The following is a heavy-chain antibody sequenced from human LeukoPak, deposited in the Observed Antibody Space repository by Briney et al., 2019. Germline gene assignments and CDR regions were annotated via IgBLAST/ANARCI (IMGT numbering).Heavy chain of an antibody. CDR2: IHYSGNT. V-gene: IGHV4-59*08. J-gene: IGHJ4*02. CDR3: ARAGSGGNYIYYLDY. Sequence: SETLSLTRTVSNDSISSYYYWSWIRPPPGKGLEWIGYIHYSGNTNYNPSLKSRVTLSVDTSKNQFSLRLSSVTAADTAVYYCARAGSGGNYIYYLDYWGRGTLVTVSS. D-gene: IGHD1-7*01. CDR1: NDSISSYYY.